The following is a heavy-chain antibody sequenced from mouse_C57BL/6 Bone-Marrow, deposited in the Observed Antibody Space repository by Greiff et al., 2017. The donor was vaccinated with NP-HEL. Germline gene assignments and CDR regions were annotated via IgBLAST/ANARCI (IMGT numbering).Heavy chain of an antibody. J-gene: IGHJ4*01. V-gene: IGHV1-66*01. CDR3: AREGARFYAMDY. Sequence: VKLQQSGPELVKPGASVKISCKASGYSFTSYYIHWVKQRPGQGLEWIGWIYPGSGNTKYNEKFKGKATLTADTSSSTAYMQLSSLTSEDSAVYYCAREGARFYAMDYWGQGTSVTVSS. CDR2: IYPGSGNT. D-gene: IGHD3-1*01. CDR1: GYSFTSYY.